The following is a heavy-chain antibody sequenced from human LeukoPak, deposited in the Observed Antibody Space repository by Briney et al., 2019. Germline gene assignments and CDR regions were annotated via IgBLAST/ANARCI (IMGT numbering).Heavy chain of an antibody. J-gene: IGHJ4*02. Sequence: PSETLSLTCTVSGGSISSSLNYWGWIRQPPGKGLEWIGSIYYSGSTYYNPSLKSRVTISVDTSKNQFSLKLSSVTAADTAVYYCARQRARTFFDYWGQGTLVTVSS. V-gene: IGHV4-39*01. CDR3: ARQRARTFFDY. CDR1: GGSISSSLNY. CDR2: IYYSGST. D-gene: IGHD3-16*01.